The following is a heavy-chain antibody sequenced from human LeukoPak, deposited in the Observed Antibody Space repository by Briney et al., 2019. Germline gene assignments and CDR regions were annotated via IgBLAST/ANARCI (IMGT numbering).Heavy chain of an antibody. CDR3: AREPAGPLELRSRRAFDI. CDR2: IIPIFGTA. Sequence: SVKVSCKASGGTFISYAISWVRQAPGQGLEWMGRIIPIFGTANYAQKFQGRVTITTDESTGTAYMELSSLRSEDTAVYYCAREPAGPLELRSRRAFDIWGQGTMVTVSS. J-gene: IGHJ3*02. D-gene: IGHD1-7*01. CDR1: GGTFISYA. V-gene: IGHV1-69*05.